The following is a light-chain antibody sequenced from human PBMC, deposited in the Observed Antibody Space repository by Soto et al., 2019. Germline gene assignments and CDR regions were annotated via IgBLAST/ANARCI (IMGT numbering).Light chain of an antibody. CDR2: DVS. CDR3: SSYTNSITLYV. Sequence: QSVLTQPASVSGSPGQSITVSCTGTSSDVGGYNFVSWYQQHPGKATKLMIYDVSNRPSGVSDRFSGSKSGNTASLTIFGLQAEDEADYYCSSYTNSITLYVFGTGTKGTVL. CDR1: SSDVGGYNF. V-gene: IGLV2-14*01. J-gene: IGLJ1*01.